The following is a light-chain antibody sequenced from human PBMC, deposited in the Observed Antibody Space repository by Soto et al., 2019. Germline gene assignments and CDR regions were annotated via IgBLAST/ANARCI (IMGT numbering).Light chain of an antibody. V-gene: IGLV2-14*01. CDR2: GVS. J-gene: IGLJ1*01. CDR1: GSDVGGYNY. Sequence: QSALTQPASVSGFPGPPIAISCTGSGSDVGGYNYVSWYQQHPGKAPKLIIYGVSHRPSGVSPRFSASRSAYTASLIISGLQHEDEADYYCSSFTSSYFYVVGPGTKVTVL. CDR3: SSFTSSYFYV.